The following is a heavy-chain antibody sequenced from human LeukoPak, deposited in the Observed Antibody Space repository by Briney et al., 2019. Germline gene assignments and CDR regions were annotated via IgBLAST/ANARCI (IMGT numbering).Heavy chain of an antibody. CDR2: IRSKAYGWTT. J-gene: IGHJ4*02. CDR1: GFTFGDYA. D-gene: IGHD3-10*01. Sequence: PGGSLRLSCTASGFTFGDYAMSWVRQAPGKGLEWVGFIRSKAYGWTTEYAASVKGRFTISRDDSKSIAYLQMNSLKTEDTAVYYCTRAELWFGERFGFDYWGQGTLVTVSS. V-gene: IGHV3-49*04. CDR3: TRAELWFGERFGFDY.